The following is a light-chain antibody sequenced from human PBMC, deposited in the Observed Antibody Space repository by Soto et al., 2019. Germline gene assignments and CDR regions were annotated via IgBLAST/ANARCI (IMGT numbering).Light chain of an antibody. J-gene: IGKJ1*01. CDR1: HDVRSW. Sequence: DIQMTQSPSSVSASVGDRVTISCRASHDVRSWLAWYQQKPGKAPNLLIYGASTLQSGVPSRFSGSGYGNDYTLTISRLQPEDFATYYCQQANGDPWTFGQGTKVEIK. V-gene: IGKV1-12*02. CDR3: QQANGDPWT. CDR2: GAS.